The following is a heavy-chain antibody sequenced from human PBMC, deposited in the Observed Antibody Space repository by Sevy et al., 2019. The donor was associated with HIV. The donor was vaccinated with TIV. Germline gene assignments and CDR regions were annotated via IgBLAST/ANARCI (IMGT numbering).Heavy chain of an antibody. Sequence: GGSLRLSCAASGFTFRSYNMNWVRQAPGKGLEWVSSISSSSSYIYYADSVRGRLTISRDNAKSSLFLQMNSLRAEDTALYYCTRDHYGSSWFASRVMDVWGQGTTVTVSS. CDR3: TRDHYGSSWFASRVMDV. D-gene: IGHD6-13*01. CDR2: ISSSSSYI. CDR1: GFTFRSYN. J-gene: IGHJ6*02. V-gene: IGHV3-21*01.